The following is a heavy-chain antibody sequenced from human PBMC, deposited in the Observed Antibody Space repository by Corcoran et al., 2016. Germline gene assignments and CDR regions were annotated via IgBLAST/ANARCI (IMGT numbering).Heavy chain of an antibody. CDR2: MNSDGSSI. J-gene: IGHJ4*02. D-gene: IGHD3-22*01. Sequence: EVQLVESGGGLVQPGGSLRLSCAASGFTFSTYWMHWVRQAPGKGLVWVSRMNSDGSSISYADSVKGRFTISRANAKNTLYLQMNSLRVEDTAVYYCARVEGNYDTSGYSIWGQGTLVTVSS. CDR1: GFTFSTYW. V-gene: IGHV3-74*01. CDR3: ARVEGNYDTSGYSI.